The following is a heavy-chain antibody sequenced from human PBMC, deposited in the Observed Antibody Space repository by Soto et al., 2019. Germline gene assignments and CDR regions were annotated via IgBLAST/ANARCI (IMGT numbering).Heavy chain of an antibody. D-gene: IGHD2-8*02. V-gene: IGHV4-59*01. CDR1: GGSISSYY. CDR3: ARDNITGLFDY. J-gene: IGHJ4*02. Sequence: SETLSLTCTVSGGSISSYYWSWIRQPPGKGLEWIGYIYYSGSTNYNPSLKGRVTISVDTSKNQFSLKLSSVTAADTAVYYCARDNITGLFDYWGQGTLVTVSS. CDR2: IYYSGST.